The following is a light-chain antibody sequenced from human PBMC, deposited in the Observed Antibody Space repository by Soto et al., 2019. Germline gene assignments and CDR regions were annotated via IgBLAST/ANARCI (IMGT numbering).Light chain of an antibody. CDR2: EVT. V-gene: IGLV2-14*01. CDR3: SSYSTSSALV. Sequence: QSVLTQPASVSGSPGQSITISCTGTSSDVGGYDYVSWYQQHPGKVPKHIIYEVTKRPSGVSHRFSGSKSGDTASLTISGLQTEEEADYYCSSYSTSSALVFGEGTKVTVL. CDR1: SSDVGGYDY. J-gene: IGLJ2*01.